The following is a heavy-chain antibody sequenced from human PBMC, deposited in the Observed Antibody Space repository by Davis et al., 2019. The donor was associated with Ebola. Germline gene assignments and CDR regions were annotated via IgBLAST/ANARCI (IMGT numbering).Heavy chain of an antibody. CDR2: IYYSGST. D-gene: IGHD6-13*01. V-gene: IGHV4-4*02. Sequence: SETLSLTCAVSGGSISSSNWWSWVRQPPGKGLEWIGEIYYSGSTYYNPSLKSRVTISVDTSKNQFSLKLSSVTAADTAVYYCARRGSSWYGSLFDYWGQGTLVTVSS. CDR3: ARRGSSWYGSLFDY. CDR1: GGSISSSNW. J-gene: IGHJ4*02.